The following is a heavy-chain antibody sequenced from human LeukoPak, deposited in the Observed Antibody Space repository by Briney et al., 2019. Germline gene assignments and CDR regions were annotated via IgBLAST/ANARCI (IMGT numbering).Heavy chain of an antibody. CDR1: GGSFSGYY. CDR3: ARRVWYSSSWTPGGYFDY. Sequence: PSETLSLTCAVYGGSFSGYYWSWIRQPPGKGLEWIGEINHSGSTNYNPSLKSRVTISVDTSKNQFSLKLSSVTAADTAVYYCARRVWYSSSWTPGGYFDYWGQGTLVTVSS. D-gene: IGHD6-13*01. CDR2: INHSGST. V-gene: IGHV4-34*01. J-gene: IGHJ4*02.